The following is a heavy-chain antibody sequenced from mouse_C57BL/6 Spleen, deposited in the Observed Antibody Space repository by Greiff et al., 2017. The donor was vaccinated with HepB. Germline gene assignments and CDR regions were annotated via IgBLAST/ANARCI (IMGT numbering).Heavy chain of an antibody. CDR1: GFTFSSYA. Sequence: EVHLVESGGGLVKPGGSLKLSCAASGFTFSSYAMSWVRQTPEKRLEWVATISDGGSYTYYPDNVKGRFTISRDNAKNNLYLQMSHLKSEDTAMYYCAREGAYYSNYYAMDYWGQGTSVTVSS. V-gene: IGHV5-4*01. CDR3: AREGAYYSNYYAMDY. CDR2: ISDGGSYT. J-gene: IGHJ4*01. D-gene: IGHD2-5*01.